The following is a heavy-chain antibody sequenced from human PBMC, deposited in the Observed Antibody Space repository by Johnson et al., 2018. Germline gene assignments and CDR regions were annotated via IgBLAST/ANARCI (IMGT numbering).Heavy chain of an antibody. J-gene: IGHJ1*01. CDR1: GGSISSYY. CDR3: ARGRGTGSYSQAYLDH. Sequence: QVQLQESGPGLVKXSDTLSLXCTVSGGSISSYYYHWIRQSPGKGLEWIGYMYHSGGTNYNPSLNGRVTISLDTSKNQFSLKLSPVTAADTAVYYCARGRGTGSYSQAYLDHWGQGTLVTVSS. D-gene: IGHD3-3*02. V-gene: IGHV4-59*01. CDR2: MYHSGGT.